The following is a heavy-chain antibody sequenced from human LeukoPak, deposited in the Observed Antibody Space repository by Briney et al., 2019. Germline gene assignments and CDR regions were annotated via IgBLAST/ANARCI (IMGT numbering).Heavy chain of an antibody. D-gene: IGHD6-19*01. V-gene: IGHV3-30*18. CDR2: ISYDGSNK. J-gene: IGHJ4*02. CDR3: AKSGGGYSSGWFY. Sequence: GGSLRLSCAASGFTFSSYSMNWVRQAPGKGLEWVAVISYDGSNKYYADSVKGRFTISRDNSKNTLYLQMNSLRAEDTAVYYCAKSGGGYSSGWFYWGQGTLVTVSS. CDR1: GFTFSSYS.